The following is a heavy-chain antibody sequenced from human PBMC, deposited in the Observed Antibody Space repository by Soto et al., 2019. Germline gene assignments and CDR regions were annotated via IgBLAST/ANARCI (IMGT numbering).Heavy chain of an antibody. CDR3: ARVPTRALEY. D-gene: IGHD1-26*01. CDR2: ISSSSRTI. J-gene: IGHJ4*02. CDR1: GFTFSSYT. V-gene: IGHV3-48*02. Sequence: EVQLVDSGGGLVQPGGSLRLSCAASGFTFSSYTMNWVRQAPGKGLEWISYISSSSRTIYYADSVKGRFTISRDNAQNSLYLPMTSLRDVDTAVYYCARVPTRALEYWCQGTLVTVSS.